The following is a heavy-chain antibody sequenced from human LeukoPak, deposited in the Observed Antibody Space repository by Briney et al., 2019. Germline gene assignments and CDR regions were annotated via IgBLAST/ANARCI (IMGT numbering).Heavy chain of an antibody. D-gene: IGHD3-10*01. V-gene: IGHV4-4*07. Sequence: SETLSLTCTVSGDPISSYYWSWIRQPAGKGLEWIGRIYTSGSTNYNPSLKSRVTMSVDTSKNQFSLKLSSVTAADTAVYYCARDTYYYGSGSYYKSVVSWFDPWGQGTLVTVSS. J-gene: IGHJ5*02. CDR2: IYTSGST. CDR3: ARDTYYYGSGSYYKSVVSWFDP. CDR1: GDPISSYY.